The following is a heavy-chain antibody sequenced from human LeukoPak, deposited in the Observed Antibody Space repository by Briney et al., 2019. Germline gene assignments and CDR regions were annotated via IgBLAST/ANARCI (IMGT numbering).Heavy chain of an antibody. D-gene: IGHD1-26*01. V-gene: IGHV3-21*01. CDR1: GFTFSDYY. CDR2: INNVGSHI. Sequence: GSLRLSCAASGFTFSDYYMSWVRQAPGKGLEWVSSINNVGSHIYYAGSVKGRFTISRDNTKNSLYLQMNSLRAEDTAVYYCSRDPTYYLRYGYFDYWGQGALVTVSS. J-gene: IGHJ4*02. CDR3: SRDPTYYLRYGYFDY.